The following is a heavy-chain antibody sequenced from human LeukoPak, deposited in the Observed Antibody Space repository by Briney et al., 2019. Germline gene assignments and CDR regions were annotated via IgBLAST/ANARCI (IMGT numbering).Heavy chain of an antibody. CDR1: GFTFSSYA. V-gene: IGHV3-30-3*01. Sequence: GGSLRLSGAASGFTFSSYAMHWVRQAPGTGLEWVAVISYDGSNKYYADSVKGRFTISRDNSKNTLYLQMNSLRAEDTAVYYCAREMDIVVVVAATSPLDYWGQGTLVTVSS. CDR3: AREMDIVVVVAATSPLDY. D-gene: IGHD2-15*01. J-gene: IGHJ4*02. CDR2: ISYDGSNK.